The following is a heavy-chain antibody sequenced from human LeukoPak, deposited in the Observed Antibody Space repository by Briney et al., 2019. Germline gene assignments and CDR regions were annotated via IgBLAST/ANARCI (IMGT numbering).Heavy chain of an antibody. CDR1: GFTFNKYD. Sequence: PGGSLRLSCTASGFTFNKYDMHWVRLAPGKGLEWVTFISHDGSQEHYADSVKGRFTITRDNSKQTVYLQMNSLKSEGTALYYCARKYTTSYYSVDYWGQGSLVTVSS. J-gene: IGHJ4*02. D-gene: IGHD2-2*01. V-gene: IGHV3-30*04. CDR3: ARKYTTSYYSVDY. CDR2: ISHDGSQE.